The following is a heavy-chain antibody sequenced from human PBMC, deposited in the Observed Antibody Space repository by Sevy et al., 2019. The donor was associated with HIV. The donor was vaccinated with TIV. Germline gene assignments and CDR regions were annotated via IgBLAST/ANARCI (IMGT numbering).Heavy chain of an antibody. CDR3: ARAGPGCYDHYFVP. CDR2: MNPNSGNT. J-gene: IGHJ4*02. D-gene: IGHD2-15*01. Sequence: ASVKVSCKASGYTFTSYDINWVRQATGQGLEWMGWMNPNSGNTGYAQKFQGRVTMTRNTSISTAYMELRSLRSEDTAMYSCARAGPGCYDHYFVPWGQGTRVTISS. CDR1: GYTFTSYD. V-gene: IGHV1-8*01.